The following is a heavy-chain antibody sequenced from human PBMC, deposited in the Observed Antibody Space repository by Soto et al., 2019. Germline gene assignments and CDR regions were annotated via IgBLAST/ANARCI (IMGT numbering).Heavy chain of an antibody. V-gene: IGHV1-69*06. D-gene: IGHD3-10*01. J-gene: IGHJ6*02. CDR3: ASDYYGSGSLGYYGMDV. Sequence: SVKVSCKASGGTSSSYAISWVRQAPGQGLEWMGGIIPIFGTANYAQKFQGRVTITADKSTSTAYMELSSLRSEDTAVYYCASDYYGSGSLGYYGMDVWGQGTTVTVSS. CDR1: GGTSSSYA. CDR2: IIPIFGTA.